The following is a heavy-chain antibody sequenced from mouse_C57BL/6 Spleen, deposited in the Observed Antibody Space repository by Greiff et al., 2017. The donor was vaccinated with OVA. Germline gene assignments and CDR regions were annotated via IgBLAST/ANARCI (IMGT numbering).Heavy chain of an antibody. D-gene: IGHD1-1*01. V-gene: IGHV1-18*01. CDR2: INPNNGGT. CDR1: GYPFTDYN. CDR3: ARVGGSSYEGRYYFDY. J-gene: IGHJ2*01. Sequence: EVKLMESGPELVKPGASVKIPCKASGYPFTDYNMDWVKQSHGKSLEWIGDINPNNGGTIYNQKLKGKAPLPVDKSSSTAYMELRSLTSEDTAVYYCARVGGSSYEGRYYFDYWGQGTTLTVSS.